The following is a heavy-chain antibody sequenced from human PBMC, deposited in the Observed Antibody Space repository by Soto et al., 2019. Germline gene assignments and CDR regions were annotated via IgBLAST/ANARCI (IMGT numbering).Heavy chain of an antibody. D-gene: IGHD2-2*01. V-gene: IGHV3-33*01. CDR2: IWYDGSNK. CDR1: GFTFSSYG. J-gene: IGHJ3*02. CDR3: ARDFRFYPAYCSSTSCYRGAFDI. Sequence: PGGSLRLSCAASGFTFSSYGMHWVRQAPGKGLEWVAVIWYDGSNKYYADSVKGRFTISRDNSKNTLYLQMSSLRAEDTAVYYCARDFRFYPAYCSSTSCYRGAFDIWGQGTMVTVSS.